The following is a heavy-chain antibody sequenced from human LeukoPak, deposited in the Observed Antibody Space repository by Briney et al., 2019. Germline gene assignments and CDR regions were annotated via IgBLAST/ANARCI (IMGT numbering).Heavy chain of an antibody. CDR3: ARLGESTYYYYYMDV. J-gene: IGHJ6*03. Sequence: PSETLPLTCTVSGGSISSYYWSWIRQPPGKGLEWIGYIYTSGSTNYNPSLKSRVTISVDTSKNQFSLKLSSVTAADTAVYYCARLGESTYYYYYMDVWGKGTTVTVSS. CDR2: IYTSGST. D-gene: IGHD3-3*01. CDR1: GGSISSYY. V-gene: IGHV4-4*09.